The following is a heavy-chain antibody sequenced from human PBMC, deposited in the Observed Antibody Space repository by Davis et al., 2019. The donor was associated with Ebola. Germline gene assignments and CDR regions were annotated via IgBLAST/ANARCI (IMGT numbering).Heavy chain of an antibody. V-gene: IGHV1-2*02. D-gene: IGHD3-3*01. J-gene: IGHJ4*02. Sequence: ASVKVSCKAFGYRFTGYYMHWVRQAPGQGLEWMGWINPNSGGTNYAQKFQGRVTMTRDTSINTAYMELSRLRSDDTAVYYCARDYDLWGFLEWRYFDYWGQGTLVTVSS. CDR2: INPNSGGT. CDR3: ARDYDLWGFLEWRYFDY. CDR1: GYRFTGYY.